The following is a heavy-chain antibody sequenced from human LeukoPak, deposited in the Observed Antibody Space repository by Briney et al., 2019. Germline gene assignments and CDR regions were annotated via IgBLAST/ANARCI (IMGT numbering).Heavy chain of an antibody. J-gene: IGHJ3*02. CDR3: ARQAPAAHGGALDI. CDR2: IYYSGTT. Sequence: SETLSLTCTVSGGSISSNYWTWIRQPPGKGLGWIGYIYYSGTTKYTPALKSRVTISVDTSKNHFSLKLSSVTAADTAVYYCARQAPAAHGGALDIWGLGAMVNVSS. CDR1: GGSISSNY. D-gene: IGHD2-2*01. V-gene: IGHV4-59*08.